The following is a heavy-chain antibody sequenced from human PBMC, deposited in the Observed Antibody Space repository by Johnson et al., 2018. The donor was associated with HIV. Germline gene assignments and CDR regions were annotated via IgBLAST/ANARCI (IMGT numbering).Heavy chain of an antibody. Sequence: VQLVESGGGLVQPGGSLRLSCVVSGFTVSSNYMSWVRQAPGKGLEWVANIKQDGSEKYYVDSVKGRFTSSRDNSKTTLYLQRNSLRAEDTAVYYCAKEDRITVTRVTWGAFDIWGQGTMVTVSS. J-gene: IGHJ3*02. CDR2: IKQDGSEK. V-gene: IGHV3-7*01. CDR3: AKEDRITVTRVTWGAFDI. CDR1: GFTVSSNY. D-gene: IGHD4-17*01.